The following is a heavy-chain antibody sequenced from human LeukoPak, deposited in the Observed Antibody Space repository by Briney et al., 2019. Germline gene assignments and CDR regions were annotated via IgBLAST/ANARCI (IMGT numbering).Heavy chain of an antibody. V-gene: IGHV4-34*01. D-gene: IGHD3-9*01. J-gene: IGHJ4*02. CDR3: ARHRRYYDILTGYYFDY. CDR1: GGSFSGYY. CDR2: INHSGST. Sequence: SGTLSLTCAVYGGSFSGYYWSWIRQPPGKGLEWIGEINHSGSTNYNPSLKSRVTISVDTSKNQFSLKLSSVTAADTAVYYCARHRRYYDILTGYYFDYWGQGTLVTVSS.